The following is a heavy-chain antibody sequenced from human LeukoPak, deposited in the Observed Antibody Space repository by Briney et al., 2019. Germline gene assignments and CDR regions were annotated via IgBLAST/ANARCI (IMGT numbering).Heavy chain of an antibody. D-gene: IGHD3-10*01. Sequence: ASVKVSCKASGYTFTGYYMHWVRQAPGQGLEWMGWINPNSGGTNYAQKFQGRVTMTRDTSISTAYMELSRLRSDDTAVYYCVSGSYPTQTKFDWFDPWGQGTLVTVFS. V-gene: IGHV1-2*02. CDR3: VSGSYPTQTKFDWFDP. CDR1: GYTFTGYY. J-gene: IGHJ5*02. CDR2: INPNSGGT.